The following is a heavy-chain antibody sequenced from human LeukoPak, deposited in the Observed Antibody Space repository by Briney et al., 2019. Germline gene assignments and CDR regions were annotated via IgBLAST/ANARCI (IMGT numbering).Heavy chain of an antibody. V-gene: IGHV3-30-3*01. CDR3: ARDPIGHCSSTSCHYFDY. J-gene: IGHJ4*02. Sequence: PGGSLRLSCAASGFTFSSYAMHWVRQAPGKGLEWVAVISYDGSNKYYADSVKGRFTISRDNSKNTLYLQMNSLRAEDTAVYYCARDPIGHCSSTSCHYFDYWGQGTLVTVSS. D-gene: IGHD2-2*01. CDR1: GFTFSSYA. CDR2: ISYDGSNK.